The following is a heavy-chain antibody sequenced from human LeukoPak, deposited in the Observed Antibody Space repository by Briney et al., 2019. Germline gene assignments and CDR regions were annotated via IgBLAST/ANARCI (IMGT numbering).Heavy chain of an antibody. J-gene: IGHJ4*02. CDR2: ISSGSSFK. V-gene: IGHV3-21*01. D-gene: IGHD2-2*01. Sequence: GGSLRLSCAASGFAFSSYSMNWVRQAPGKGLEWVSSISSGSSFKYYADSVRGRFTISRDNAKNSLYLQMSSLRAEDTAVYYRASEYQQPLDYWGQGALVTVSS. CDR3: ASEYQQPLDY. CDR1: GFAFSSYS.